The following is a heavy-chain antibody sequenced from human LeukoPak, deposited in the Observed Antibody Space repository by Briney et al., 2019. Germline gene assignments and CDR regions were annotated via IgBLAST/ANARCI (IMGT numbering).Heavy chain of an antibody. CDR3: AKDAQRGFDYSNSLEY. CDR2: IWSDATNR. CDR1: GFTFNHYA. V-gene: IGHV3-33*06. Sequence: PGRPLTLSCAATGFTFNHYAMHWVRQAPGKGLEWVAVIWSDATNRYYADSVKGRFTISRDDAGKTLYLQMSSLRPEDTGVYYCAKDAQRGFDYSNSLEYWGQGTPVTVST. D-gene: IGHD4-11*01. J-gene: IGHJ4*02.